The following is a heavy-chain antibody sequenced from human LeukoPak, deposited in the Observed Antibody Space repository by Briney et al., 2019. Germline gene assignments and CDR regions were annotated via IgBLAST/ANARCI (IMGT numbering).Heavy chain of an antibody. V-gene: IGHV4-59*02. CDR1: VGSVSSYY. CDR2: IYYSGST. J-gene: IGHJ4*02. CDR3: ARGGGYDSLNFDY. Sequence: SETLSLTCTVSVGSVSSYYWSWIRQPPGKGLEWTGYIYYSGSTNYNPSLKSRVTISVDTSKNQFSLKLSSVTAADTAVYYCARGGGYDSLNFDYWGQGTLVTVSS. D-gene: IGHD5-12*01.